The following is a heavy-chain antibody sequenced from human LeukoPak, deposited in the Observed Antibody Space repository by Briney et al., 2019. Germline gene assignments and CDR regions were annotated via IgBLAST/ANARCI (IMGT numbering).Heavy chain of an antibody. J-gene: IGHJ3*02. CDR2: VNGDGSST. V-gene: IGHV3-74*01. CDR3: ARPQHGDLYAFDI. Sequence: PGGSLRLSCAASGFTFSSFWMHWVRQASGKGLVWVSRVNGDGSSTTYADSVKGRFTISRDSAKNTVYLQMNSLRAEDTAVYYCARPQHGDLYAFDIWGHGTMVTVSS. CDR1: GFTFSSFW. D-gene: IGHD4-17*01.